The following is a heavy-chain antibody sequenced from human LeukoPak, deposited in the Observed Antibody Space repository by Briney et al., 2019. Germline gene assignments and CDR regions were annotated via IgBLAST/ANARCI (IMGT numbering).Heavy chain of an antibody. CDR2: ISHTTRAI. CDR3: ARDLKERPRCFDY. Sequence: GGSLRLSCAASGFAFSTYNMNWVRQAPGKGLEWISYISHTTRAIFYADSVKGRFTISRDNANNLLFLQMDSLRTEDTAVYYCARDLKERPRCFDYWGQGTLVTVSS. J-gene: IGHJ4*02. D-gene: IGHD2-8*01. CDR1: GFAFSTYN. V-gene: IGHV3-48*04.